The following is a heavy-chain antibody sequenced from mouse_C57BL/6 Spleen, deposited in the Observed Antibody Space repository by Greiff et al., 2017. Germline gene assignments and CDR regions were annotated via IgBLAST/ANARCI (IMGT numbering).Heavy chain of an antibody. CDR1: GYTFTSYW. D-gene: IGHD2-4*01. J-gene: IGHJ3*01. V-gene: IGHV1-52*01. Sequence: VQLQQPGAELVRPGSSVKLSCKASGYTFTSYWMHWVKQRPIQGLEWIGNIDPSDSETHYNQKFKDKATLTVDKSSSTAYMQLSSLTSEDSAVYYCALIYYDYGGDLWFGYWGQGTLVTVYA. CDR2: IDPSDSET. CDR3: ALIYYDYGGDLWFGY.